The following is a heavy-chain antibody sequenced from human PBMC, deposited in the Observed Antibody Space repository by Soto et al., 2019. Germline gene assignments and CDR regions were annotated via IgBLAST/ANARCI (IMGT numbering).Heavy chain of an antibody. CDR3: ARAHRLRMGELFLDY. Sequence: QVQLQESGPGLVKPSETMSLTCTVSGGSISSYYWSWIRQPPGKGLEWIGYIYYSGSTNYNPSLTSRVTISVDTSKNQFSLQLSSVTAADTAVYYCARAHRLRMGELFLDYWGQGTLVTVSS. V-gene: IGHV4-59*01. CDR1: GGSISSYY. D-gene: IGHD3-16*01. J-gene: IGHJ4*02. CDR2: IYYSGST.